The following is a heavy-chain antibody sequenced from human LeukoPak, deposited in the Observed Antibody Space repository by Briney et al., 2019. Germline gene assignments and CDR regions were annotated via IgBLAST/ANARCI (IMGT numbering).Heavy chain of an antibody. CDR2: IGGSGSDI. V-gene: IGHV3-21*05. J-gene: IGHJ4*02. Sequence: GGSLRLSCAASGFTFSSYSMNWVRQAPGKGLEWVAYIGGSGSDIYYANSVKGRFTISRDNAKNSLYLQMDSLRDEDTAVYYCGRPSRGYWGQGTLVIVSS. CDR1: GFTFSSYS. CDR3: GRPSRGY.